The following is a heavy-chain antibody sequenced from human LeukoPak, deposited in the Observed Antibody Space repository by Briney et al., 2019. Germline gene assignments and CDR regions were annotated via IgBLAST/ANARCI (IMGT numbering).Heavy chain of an antibody. CDR2: MWDDGTNE. J-gene: IGHJ4*02. V-gene: IGHV3-33*01. CDR1: GFNFGIYG. CDR3: ARDDRQQLVTWTY. D-gene: IGHD6-13*01. Sequence: GGSLRLSCTASGFNFGIYGMHWVRQAPGKGLEWVAVMWDDGTNEYYVESVKGRFTISRDNSKNTLYLQMNSLRAEDTAVYYCARDDRQQLVTWTYWGQGTLVTVSS.